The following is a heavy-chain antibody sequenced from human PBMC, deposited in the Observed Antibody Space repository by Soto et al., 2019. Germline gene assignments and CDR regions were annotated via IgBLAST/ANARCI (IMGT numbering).Heavy chain of an antibody. CDR3: ARKFYDFWSGAWVPGYFDY. D-gene: IGHD3-3*01. Sequence: GGPLRLSCAVSGLTFRSYEMNWVRQAPGKGLEWVSYIDSSGTNTYYAASVKGRFTISRDNAKNSLYLQMTSLRGEGTGVYYCARKFYDFWSGAWVPGYFDYWGQGTLVTVSS. J-gene: IGHJ4*01. V-gene: IGHV3-48*03. CDR2: IDSSGTNT. CDR1: GLTFRSYE.